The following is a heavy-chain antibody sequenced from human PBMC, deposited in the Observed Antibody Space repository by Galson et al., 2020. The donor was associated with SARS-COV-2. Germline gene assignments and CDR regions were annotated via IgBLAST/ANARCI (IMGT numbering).Heavy chain of an antibody. CDR2: IRSSSGTI. Sequence: GGSLRLSCAASGFTFSSYTMNWVRQTPVKGLELVAYIRSSSGTIYYADSVKGRFTISRDNAKNSLYLQMNNLRAEDTAVYYCAAYYDILTGFDYWGQGTLVTVSS. D-gene: IGHD3-9*01. CDR3: AAYYDILTGFDY. J-gene: IGHJ4*02. V-gene: IGHV3-48*04. CDR1: GFTFSSYT.